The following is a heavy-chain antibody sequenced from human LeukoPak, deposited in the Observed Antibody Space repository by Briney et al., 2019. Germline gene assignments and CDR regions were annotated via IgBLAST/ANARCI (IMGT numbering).Heavy chain of an antibody. J-gene: IGHJ4*02. Sequence: PGGSLRLSCAASGFTFSSYWMSWVRQAPGKGLEWVANIKEDGSEKYYVNSVKGRFTISRDNAKNSLYLQMNSLRAEDTAVYYCTTESSYYDILTGNDWGQGTLVTVSS. CDR3: TTESSYYDILTGND. CDR2: IKEDGSEK. V-gene: IGHV3-7*01. CDR1: GFTFSSYW. D-gene: IGHD3-9*01.